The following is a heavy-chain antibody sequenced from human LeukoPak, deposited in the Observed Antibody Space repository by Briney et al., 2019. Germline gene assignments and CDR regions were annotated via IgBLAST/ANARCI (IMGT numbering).Heavy chain of an antibody. J-gene: IGHJ4*02. CDR2: IYHSGST. Sequence: SETLSLTCAVSGYSISSGYYWGWIRQPPGKGLEWIGSIYHSGSTYYDPSLKSRVTISVDTSKNQFSLKLSSVTAADTAVYYCAASERWELLYFDYWGQGTLVTVSS. CDR1: GYSISSGYY. V-gene: IGHV4-38-2*01. CDR3: AASERWELLYFDY. D-gene: IGHD1-26*01.